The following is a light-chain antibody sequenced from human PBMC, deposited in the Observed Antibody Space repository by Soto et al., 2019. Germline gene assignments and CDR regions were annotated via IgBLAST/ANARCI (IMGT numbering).Light chain of an antibody. CDR1: QSVSSY. V-gene: IGKV3-11*01. CDR2: DAS. Sequence: EIVLTQSPATLSLSPGERATLSCRASQSVSSYLAWYQQKPGQAPRLLIYDASTRATGIPARFSGSGSGPVFGLPISSIEPEDLAVFYCQQRSNWAPWTFGQGTKVDI. CDR3: QQRSNWAPWT. J-gene: IGKJ1*01.